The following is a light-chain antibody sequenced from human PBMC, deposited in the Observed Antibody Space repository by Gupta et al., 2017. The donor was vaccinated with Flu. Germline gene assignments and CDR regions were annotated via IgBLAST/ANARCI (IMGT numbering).Light chain of an antibody. CDR1: SSDVGGYNY. J-gene: IGLJ2*01. CDR3: CSYAASSTLF. V-gene: IGLV2-11*01. Sequence: ALTQPRSVSGSPGQSVTISCTGTSSDVGGYNYVSWYQQHPGKAPKLMIYDVSERPSGVPDRFSGSKSDNTASLTISGLQAEDEAEYYCCSYAASSTLFFGGGTKLTVL. CDR2: DVS.